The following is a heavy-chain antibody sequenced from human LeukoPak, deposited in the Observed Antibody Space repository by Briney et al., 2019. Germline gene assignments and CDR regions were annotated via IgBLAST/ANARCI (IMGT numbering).Heavy chain of an antibody. D-gene: IGHD2-2*02. CDR3: ASSEGYTDAFQI. CDR2: VNPKSSGT. V-gene: IGHV1-2*02. Sequence: ASVKVSCKASGYTFTGYCIHWVRQAPGQGLEWMAWVNPKSSGTNYAQKFQGRVTMTRDTSISTIYMELTRLRSDDTAVYYCASSEGYTDAFQIWGQGTMVTVSS. CDR1: GYTFTGYC. J-gene: IGHJ3*02.